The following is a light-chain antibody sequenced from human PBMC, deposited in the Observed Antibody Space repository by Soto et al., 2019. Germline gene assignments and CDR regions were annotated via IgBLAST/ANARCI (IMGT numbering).Light chain of an antibody. Sequence: EIVLTQSPGTLSFSPGERATLSCRASHSVSSSYLAWYQQKPGQAPRLLIYGASSRATGIPDRFSGSGSGTDFTLTISRLAPEDFVVYYCQQYGSSPWTFGQGTKVDIK. V-gene: IGKV3-20*01. J-gene: IGKJ1*01. CDR3: QQYGSSPWT. CDR1: HSVSSSY. CDR2: GAS.